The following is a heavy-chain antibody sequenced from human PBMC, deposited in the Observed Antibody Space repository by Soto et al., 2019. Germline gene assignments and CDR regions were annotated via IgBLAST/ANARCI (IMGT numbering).Heavy chain of an antibody. D-gene: IGHD3-16*01. CDR1: GPTFSSYA. V-gene: IGHV1-69*13. CDR2: IIPIFGTG. CDR3: AIALGALTPGGDY. J-gene: IGHJ4*02. Sequence: GASLKVXCKSAGPTFSSYAISCVRHTPGQGLEWMGWIIPIFGTGNYAQKFQGRVTITADESTSTAYMELSSLRSEDTAVYYCAIALGALTPGGDYWGQGTLVTVSS.